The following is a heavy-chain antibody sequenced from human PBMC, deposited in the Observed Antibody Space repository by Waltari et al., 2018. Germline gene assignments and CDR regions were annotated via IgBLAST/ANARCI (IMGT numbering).Heavy chain of an antibody. Sequence: EVQLVESGGGLVQPGRSLRLSCTASGFTFGDYAMSWFRQAPGKGLEWVGFIRSKAYGGTTEYAASVKGRFTISRDDSKSIAYLQMNSLKTEDTAVYYCTRVVGRSTMIVVVSLDYWGQGTLVTVSS. CDR1: GFTFGDYA. CDR2: IRSKAYGGTT. J-gene: IGHJ4*02. V-gene: IGHV3-49*03. CDR3: TRVVGRSTMIVVVSLDY. D-gene: IGHD3-22*01.